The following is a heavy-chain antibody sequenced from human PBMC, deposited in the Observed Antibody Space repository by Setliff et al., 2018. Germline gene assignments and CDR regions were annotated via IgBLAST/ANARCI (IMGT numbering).Heavy chain of an antibody. Sequence: GGSLRLSCSASGFTFSSYRMHWVRQAPGKGLEWVAVIWDDGGKKYHADSVKGRLTISRDNSKNTLYLEMNSLRAEDTAVYYCARTCSGSGCYAGLESWGQGTPVTVSS. V-gene: IGHV3-33*08. CDR3: ARTCSGSGCYAGLES. CDR1: GFTFSSYR. J-gene: IGHJ4*02. CDR2: IWDDGGKK. D-gene: IGHD2-15*01.